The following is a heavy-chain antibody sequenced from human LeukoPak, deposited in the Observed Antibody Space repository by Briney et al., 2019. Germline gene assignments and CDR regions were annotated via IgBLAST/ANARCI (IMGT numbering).Heavy chain of an antibody. D-gene: IGHD3-16*01. CDR1: GFTFSNYG. J-gene: IGHJ4*02. CDR2: IRDDGGAT. V-gene: IGHV3-30*02. CDR3: VKDFDYVWGSFDY. Sequence: GGSLRLSCAASGFTFSNYGMDWVRQAPGKGLEWVAFIRDDGGATYYSDSVKGRFTISRDNSKNTLFLLMNSLRAEDTAVYYCVKDFDYVWGSFDYWGQGTLVTVSS.